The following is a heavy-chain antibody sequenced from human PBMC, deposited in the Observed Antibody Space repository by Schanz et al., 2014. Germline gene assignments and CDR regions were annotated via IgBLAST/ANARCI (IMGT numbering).Heavy chain of an antibody. CDR1: RSTFSSYT. CDR2: FIPILDVG. CDR3: ARGTMPGTFDI. D-gene: IGHD2-2*01. V-gene: IGHV1-69*02. Sequence: QVHLVQSGAEVKQPGSSVKVSCKASRSTFSSYTISWVRQARGQGLEWVASFIPILDVGNYAQQFQGRVTFTADKSTSTAYMELRSLRYEDTALSYCARGTMPGTFDIWGQGTMVTVSS. J-gene: IGHJ3*02.